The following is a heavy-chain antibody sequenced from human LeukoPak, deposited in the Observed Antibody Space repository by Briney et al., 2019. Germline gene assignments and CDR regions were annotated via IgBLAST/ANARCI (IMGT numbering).Heavy chain of an antibody. D-gene: IGHD1-26*01. Sequence: ASVKVSCKASGYTFTSYDINWVRQAPGQGLEWMGRINPNSGGTNYAQKFQGRVTMTRDTSISTAYMQLSRPRSDDTAVYYCASELSNRENFDYWGQGTLVTVSS. CDR3: ASELSNRENFDY. CDR2: INPNSGGT. CDR1: GYTFTSYD. V-gene: IGHV1-2*02. J-gene: IGHJ4*02.